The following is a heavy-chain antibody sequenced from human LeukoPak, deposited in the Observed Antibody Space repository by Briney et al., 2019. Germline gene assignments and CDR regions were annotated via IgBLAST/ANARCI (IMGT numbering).Heavy chain of an antibody. CDR2: INTVSSYI. D-gene: IGHD3-22*01. CDR1: GFSFSSYS. J-gene: IGHJ4*02. V-gene: IGHV3-21*06. CDR3: ARLRRNTDSSGFFYYYDY. Sequence: KPGGSLRLSCAASGFSFSSYSFNWVRQAPGKGLEWVSSINTVSSYIYYADSLKGRFTISRDNAKNSVYLQMDSLRAEDSAVYYYARLRRNTDSSGFFYYYDYWGQGTLVTVSS.